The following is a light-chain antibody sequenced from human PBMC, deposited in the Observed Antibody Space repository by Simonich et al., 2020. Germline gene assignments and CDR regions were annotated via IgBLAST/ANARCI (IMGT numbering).Light chain of an antibody. J-gene: IGLJ3*02. CDR1: SSNIGSNT. Sequence: QSVLTQPPSASGTTGQRVTISCSGSSSNIGSNTVNWYQQLPGTAPKLLIYRNNQRPSGVPDRFSGSKSGTSASLAISGLQSEDEADYYCAAWDDSLNGWVFGGGTKLTVL. V-gene: IGLV1-44*01. CDR3: AAWDDSLNGWV. CDR2: RNN.